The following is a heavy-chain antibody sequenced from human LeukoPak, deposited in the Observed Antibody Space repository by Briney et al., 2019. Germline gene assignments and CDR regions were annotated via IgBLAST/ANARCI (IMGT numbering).Heavy chain of an antibody. D-gene: IGHD5-12*01. CDR3: ARDQSEERGYSGYDINHYGMDV. J-gene: IGHJ6*02. CDR2: IYTSGST. CDR1: GGSISSYY. Sequence: PSETLSLTCTVSGGSISSYYWSWIRQPAGKGLEWIGRIYTSGSTNYNPSLKSRVTMSVDTSKNQFSLKLSSVTAADTAVYYCARDQSEERGYSGYDINHYGMDVWGQGTTVTVSS. V-gene: IGHV4-4*07.